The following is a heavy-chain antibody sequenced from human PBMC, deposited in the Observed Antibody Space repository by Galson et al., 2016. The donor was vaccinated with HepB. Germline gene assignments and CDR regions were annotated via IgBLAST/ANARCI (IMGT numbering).Heavy chain of an antibody. D-gene: IGHD3-10*01. CDR3: ARDRAPSSGYGMDV. CDR2: ISGYNGHT. V-gene: IGHV1-18*01. Sequence: SVKVSCKASGYTFTSSGISWVRQAPGQGLECMGWISGYNGHTKYAQNVQGRVTMTTDTSTNTTYMELRSLRSDDTAVYYCARDRAPSSGYGMDVWGQGTTVTVSS. J-gene: IGHJ6*02. CDR1: GYTFTSSG.